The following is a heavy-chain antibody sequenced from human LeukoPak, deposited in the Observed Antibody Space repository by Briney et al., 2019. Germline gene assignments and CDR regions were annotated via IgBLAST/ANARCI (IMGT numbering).Heavy chain of an antibody. Sequence: PGGSLRLSCAASGFTFTSTVMTWVRQAPGKGLEWVAVISYDGSNKYYADSVKGRFTISRDNSKNTLYLQMNSLRAEDTAVYYCARELLLDLSYFDYWGQGTLVTVSS. CDR1: GFTFTSTV. V-gene: IGHV3-30-3*01. D-gene: IGHD2-15*01. J-gene: IGHJ4*02. CDR2: ISYDGSNK. CDR3: ARELLLDLSYFDY.